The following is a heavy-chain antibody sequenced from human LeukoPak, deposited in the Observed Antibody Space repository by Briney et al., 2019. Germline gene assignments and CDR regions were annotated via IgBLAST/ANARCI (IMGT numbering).Heavy chain of an antibody. CDR3: ARERGSGSYHPFDP. V-gene: IGHV3-20*04. D-gene: IGHD3-10*01. Sequence: GGSLRLSCAASGFTFDDYGMSWVRQAPGKGLEWVSGINWNGGSTGHADSVKGRFTISRDNAKNSLYLQMNSLRAEDTAVYYCARERGSGSYHPFDPWGQGTLVTVSS. CDR1: GFTFDDYG. CDR2: INWNGGST. J-gene: IGHJ5*02.